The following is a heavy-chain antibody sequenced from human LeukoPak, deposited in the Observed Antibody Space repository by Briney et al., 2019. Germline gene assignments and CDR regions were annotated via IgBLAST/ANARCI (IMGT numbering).Heavy chain of an antibody. Sequence: SETLSLTCTVSGGSISSGSYYWSWIRQPAGKGLEWIGRINTSGSTNYNPSLKSRVIISVDTSKNQFSLKLTSVSADTAVYYCARTFGTYQYYFDYWGQGSLVAVSS. CDR1: GGSISSGSYY. V-gene: IGHV4-61*02. J-gene: IGHJ4*02. D-gene: IGHD1-26*01. CDR2: INTSGST. CDR3: ARTFGTYQYYFDY.